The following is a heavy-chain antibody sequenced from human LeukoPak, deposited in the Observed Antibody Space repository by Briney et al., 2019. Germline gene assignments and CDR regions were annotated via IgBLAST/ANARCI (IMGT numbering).Heavy chain of an antibody. V-gene: IGHV3-53*01. Sequence: GGSLSLSCAASGFTVSSNYMSWVRQAPGKGLKWVSVIYSGGSTYYADSVKGRFTISRDNSKNTLYLQMNSLRAEDTAVYYCASRATVTTDRFWFDPRGQGTLVTVSS. CDR1: GFTVSSNY. D-gene: IGHD4-11*01. CDR2: IYSGGST. J-gene: IGHJ5*02. CDR3: ASRATVTTDRFWFDP.